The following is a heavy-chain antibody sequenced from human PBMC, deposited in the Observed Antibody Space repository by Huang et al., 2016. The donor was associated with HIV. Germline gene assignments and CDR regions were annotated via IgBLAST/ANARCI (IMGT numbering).Heavy chain of an antibody. V-gene: IGHV3-23*01. J-gene: IGHJ2*01. D-gene: IGHD3-22*01. Sequence: EVQVLESGGGLVQPGGSLSLSCAASGFHFSSYAMCWVRQAPWKGLEWVSGISGSGEIKYYADSVKGRFTISRDNPKNTLYLQMNSLRGEDTAVYYCAKDSGYYSRYFDLWGRGTLVTVSS. CDR2: ISGSGEIK. CDR1: GFHFSSYA. CDR3: AKDSGYYSRYFDL.